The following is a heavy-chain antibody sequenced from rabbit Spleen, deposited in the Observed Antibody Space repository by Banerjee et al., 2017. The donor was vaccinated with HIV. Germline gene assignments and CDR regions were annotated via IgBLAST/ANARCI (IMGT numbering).Heavy chain of an antibody. V-gene: IGHV1S45*01. CDR1: GFSFSSSYW. CDR3: ARDTGSSFSSYGMDL. D-gene: IGHD8-1*01. CDR2: IYAGSSSGFT. Sequence: QEQLVESGGGLVQPEGSLTLTCTASGFSFSSSYWICWVRQAPGKGLEWIACIYAGSSSGFTYSATWAKGRFTISKTSSTTVTLQMTSLTAADTATYFCARDTGSSFSSYGMDLWGQGTLVTVS. J-gene: IGHJ6*01.